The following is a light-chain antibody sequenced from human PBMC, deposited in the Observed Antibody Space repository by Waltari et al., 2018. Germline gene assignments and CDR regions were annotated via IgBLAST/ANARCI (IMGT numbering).Light chain of an antibody. J-gene: IGKJ1*01. Sequence: DIVLTQSRATLSLSPGERASLSCRASQSDRNYLAWYQQRPGQTPRLRIYAAFNRATGIPARFSGSESETDFTLTISSLEPEDFAVYYCQQRSNWPGTFGQGTKVEIK. V-gene: IGKV3-11*01. CDR3: QQRSNWPGT. CDR2: AAF. CDR1: QSDRNY.